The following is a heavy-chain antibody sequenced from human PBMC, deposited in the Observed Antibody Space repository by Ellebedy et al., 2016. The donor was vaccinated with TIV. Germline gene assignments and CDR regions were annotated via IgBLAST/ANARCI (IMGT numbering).Heavy chain of an antibody. CDR1: GFTFDDYA. D-gene: IGHD2-21*01. Sequence: PGGSLRLSCAASGFTFDDYAMGWVRQAPGKGLEWVAAISGRGYATYYAASVKGRLIISRDNSNNMLTLQLNSLGAEDTSVYFCVKTHGKRIVGAAFGYFDYWGQGTLVTVSS. V-gene: IGHV3-23*01. J-gene: IGHJ4*02. CDR3: VKTHGKRIVGAAFGYFDY. CDR2: ISGRGYAT.